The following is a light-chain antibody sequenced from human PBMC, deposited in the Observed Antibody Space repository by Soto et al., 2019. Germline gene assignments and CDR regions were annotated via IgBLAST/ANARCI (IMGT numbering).Light chain of an antibody. V-gene: IGLV2-23*01. J-gene: IGLJ2*01. CDR3: CAYAGSSIVV. Sequence: QSALTQPASVSGSPGQSITISCTGTSSDVGPYTLVSWYQQHPGTAPKLLIYEGSMRPSGVSNRFSGSKSGNTASLTISGLQAEDEADYYCCAYAGSSIVVFGGGTKLTVL. CDR2: EGS. CDR1: SSDVGPYTL.